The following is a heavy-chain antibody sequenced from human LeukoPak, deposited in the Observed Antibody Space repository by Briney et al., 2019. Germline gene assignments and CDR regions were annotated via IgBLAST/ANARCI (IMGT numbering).Heavy chain of an antibody. V-gene: IGHV4-4*07. CDR2: IHTSGST. CDR1: GGSINNYY. Sequence: SETLSLTCTVSGGSINNYYWSWIRQSAGKGLEWIGRIHTSGSTNYNPSLKSRVTMSVDTSKNQVSLRLSSVTAADAAVYYCARASYSYDINGWVPFDYWGQGTLVTVSS. J-gene: IGHJ4*02. CDR3: ARASYSYDINGWVPFDY. D-gene: IGHD3-22*01.